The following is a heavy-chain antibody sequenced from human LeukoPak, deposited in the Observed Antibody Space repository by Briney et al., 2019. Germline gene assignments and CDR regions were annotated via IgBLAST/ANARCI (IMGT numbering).Heavy chain of an antibody. CDR3: IRTLIVATSPYMDV. Sequence: GGSLRLSCAASGFTFSSYWMHWVRQAPGKGLVWVSRVNSDGTGTTYADSVEDRFTISRDNAKNTVYLQMNSLRAEDTAIYYCIRTLIVATSPYMDVWGKGTTVTVSS. CDR1: GFTFSSYW. D-gene: IGHD5-12*01. CDR2: VNSDGTGT. V-gene: IGHV3-74*01. J-gene: IGHJ6*03.